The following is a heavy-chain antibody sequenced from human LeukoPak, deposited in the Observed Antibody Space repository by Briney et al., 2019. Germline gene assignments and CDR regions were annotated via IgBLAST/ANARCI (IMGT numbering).Heavy chain of an antibody. D-gene: IGHD3-22*01. CDR3: ARGPFEHDSSGHYYYYGMDV. CDR2: IKQDGSEK. V-gene: IGHV3-7*01. J-gene: IGHJ6*02. CDR1: RFTFSSYW. Sequence: AGGSLRLSCAASRFTFSSYWMSWVCQAPGKGLEWVANIKQDGSEKYYVDSVKGRFTISGDNAKNSLYLQMNSLRVEDTAVYYCARGPFEHDSSGHYYYYGMDVWGQGTTVTVYS.